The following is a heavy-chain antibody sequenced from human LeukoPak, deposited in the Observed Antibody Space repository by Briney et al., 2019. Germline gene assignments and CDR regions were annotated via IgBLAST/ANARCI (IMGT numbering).Heavy chain of an antibody. D-gene: IGHD3-22*01. CDR3: AGGGGYLYY. J-gene: IGHJ4*02. Sequence: SETLSLTCTVSGGSISSYYWSWIRQPPGKGLEWIGYTYYSGSTNYNPSLKSRVTISVDTSKNQFSLKLSSVTAADTAVYYCAGGGGYLYYWGQGTLVTVSS. V-gene: IGHV4-59*08. CDR1: GGSISSYY. CDR2: TYYSGST.